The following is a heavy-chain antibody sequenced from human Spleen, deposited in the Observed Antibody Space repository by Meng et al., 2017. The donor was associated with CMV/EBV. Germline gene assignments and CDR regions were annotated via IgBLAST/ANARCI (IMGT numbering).Heavy chain of an antibody. J-gene: IGHJ5*02. CDR1: GYTFTGYY. V-gene: IGHV1-2*02. D-gene: IGHD1-1*01. CDR3: TRGTGSSWFDL. CDR2: MSYSGDP. Sequence: ASVKVSCKASGYTFTGYYMHWVRQAPGQGLEWMGWMSYSGDPNFAQKFQGRVTVARDTSFETAYMELTRLTSDDTAVYFCTRGTGSSWFDLWGRGTLVTVSS.